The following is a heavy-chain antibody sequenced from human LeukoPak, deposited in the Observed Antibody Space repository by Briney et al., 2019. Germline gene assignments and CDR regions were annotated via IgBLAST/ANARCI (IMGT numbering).Heavy chain of an antibody. J-gene: IGHJ4*02. Sequence: GGSLRLSCAASGFTFISYWMHWVRQAPGKGLVWVSRINSDGSTTSYADSVKGRFTISRDNAKNSLYLQMNSLRAEDTALYYCARVDSSGYYYYFDYWGQGTLVTVSS. CDR1: GFTFISYW. D-gene: IGHD3-22*01. CDR2: INSDGSTT. V-gene: IGHV3-74*01. CDR3: ARVDSSGYYYYFDY.